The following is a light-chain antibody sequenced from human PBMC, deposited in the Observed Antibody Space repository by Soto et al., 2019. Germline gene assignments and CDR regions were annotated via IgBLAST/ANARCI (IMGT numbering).Light chain of an antibody. CDR3: QTWGTGIRV. Sequence: QAVVTQSPSASASLGASVKLTCTLSSGHSNYAIAWHQQQPEKGPRFLIQLNSDGSHIKGDGIPDRFSGSSSGAERYLTISSLQSEDEADYYCQTWGTGIRVFGGGTKLTVL. J-gene: IGLJ2*01. CDR1: SGHSNYA. V-gene: IGLV4-69*01. CDR2: LNSDGSH.